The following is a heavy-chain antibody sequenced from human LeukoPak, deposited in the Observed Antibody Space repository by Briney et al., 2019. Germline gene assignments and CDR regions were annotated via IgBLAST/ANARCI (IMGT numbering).Heavy chain of an antibody. D-gene: IGHD4-17*01. V-gene: IGHV3-23*01. J-gene: IGHJ4*02. CDR1: GFTFSSYA. CDR2: ISGSGGST. CDR3: AKSRTTVTTNYFDY. Sequence: GGSLRLSCAASGFTFSSYAMSWVRQAPGKGLEWVSAISGSGGSTYYADSVKGRFTISRHNSKNTLYLQMNSLRAEDRAVYYCAKSRTTVTTNYFDYWGQGTLVTVSS.